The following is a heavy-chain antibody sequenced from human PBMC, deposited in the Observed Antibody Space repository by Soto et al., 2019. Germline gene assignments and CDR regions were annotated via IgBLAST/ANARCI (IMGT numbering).Heavy chain of an antibody. J-gene: IGHJ6*02. Sequence: PGESLKISCKAPGYSFTTYWIGWVRQMPGKGLEWLGIINPGDSDTRYRPPFQGQVTISVDKSISTAYLQWSSLKASDTAMYYCARRAHYYDSSGYRYYYGMDVWGQGTTVTVSS. CDR3: ARRAHYYDSSGYRYYYGMDV. CDR2: INPGDSDT. CDR1: GYSFTTYW. D-gene: IGHD3-22*01. V-gene: IGHV5-51*01.